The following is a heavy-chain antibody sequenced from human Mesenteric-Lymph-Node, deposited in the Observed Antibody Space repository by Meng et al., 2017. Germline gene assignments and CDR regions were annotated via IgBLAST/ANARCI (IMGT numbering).Heavy chain of an antibody. V-gene: IGHV4-39*07. CDR2: IYYSGST. Sequence: GSLRLSCTVSGGSISSSSYYWGWIRQPPGKGLEWIGSIYYSGSTYYNPSLKSRVTISVDTSKNQFSLKLSSVTAADTAVYYCAREEHYYDSSGYYYYFDYWGQGTLVTVSS. J-gene: IGHJ4*02. CDR1: GGSISSSSYY. CDR3: AREEHYYDSSGYYYYFDY. D-gene: IGHD3-22*01.